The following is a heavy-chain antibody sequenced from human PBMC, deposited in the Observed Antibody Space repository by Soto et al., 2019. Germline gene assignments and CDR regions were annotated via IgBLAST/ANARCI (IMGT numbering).Heavy chain of an antibody. V-gene: IGHV4-34*01. CDR1: GGSFSGYY. D-gene: IGHD5-12*01. Sequence: QVQLQQWGAGLLKPSETLSLTCAVYGGSFSGYYWSWIRQPPGKGLEWIGEINHSGSTNYNPSLKSRGTISVDTSTNQFTLKLSAVTAADTAVYYCARGRGGDGYNLGDVWGQGTTVTVSS. CDR2: INHSGST. J-gene: IGHJ6*02. CDR3: ARGRGGDGYNLGDV.